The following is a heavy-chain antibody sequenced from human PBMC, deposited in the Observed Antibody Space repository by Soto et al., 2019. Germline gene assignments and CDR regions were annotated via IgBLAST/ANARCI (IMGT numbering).Heavy chain of an antibody. Sequence: SETLSLTCTVSGGSISSYYWSWIRQPPGKGLEWIGDIYYSGSTNYNPSLKSRVTISVALSKNRCSLKLSSVTAADTAVYYCARSYYDILTGYYNFDYWGQGTLVTVSS. CDR1: GGSISSYY. J-gene: IGHJ4*02. D-gene: IGHD3-9*01. CDR2: IYYSGST. V-gene: IGHV4-59*08. CDR3: ARSYYDILTGYYNFDY.